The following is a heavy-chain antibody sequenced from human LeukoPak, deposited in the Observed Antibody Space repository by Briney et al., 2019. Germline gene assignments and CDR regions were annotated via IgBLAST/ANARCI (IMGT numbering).Heavy chain of an antibody. J-gene: IGHJ4*02. CDR1: GFAFSSYE. D-gene: IGHD3-10*01. CDR2: ISSSGSTI. CDR3: ATRPLWFGELYRDY. V-gene: IGHV3-48*03. Sequence: GGSLRLSCAASGFAFSSYEMNWVRQAPGKGLEWVSYISSSGSTIYYADSVKGRFTISRDNAKNSLYLQMNSLRAKDTAVYYCATRPLWFGELYRDYWGQGTLVTVSS.